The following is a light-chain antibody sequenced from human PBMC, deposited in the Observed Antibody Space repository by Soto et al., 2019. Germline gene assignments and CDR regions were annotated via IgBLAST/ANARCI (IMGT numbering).Light chain of an antibody. CDR1: QSVGNS. CDR2: GAS. Sequence: VVMTQSPGTLSVSPGGGVTLSCRASQSVGNSLAWYQQKPGQATRLLIYGASIRATGIPARFSGSGSGTEFTITISSLQSEDCAVYYCQHYNNWPPWTVGQGTKVDI. V-gene: IGKV3-15*01. CDR3: QHYNNWPPWT. J-gene: IGKJ1*01.